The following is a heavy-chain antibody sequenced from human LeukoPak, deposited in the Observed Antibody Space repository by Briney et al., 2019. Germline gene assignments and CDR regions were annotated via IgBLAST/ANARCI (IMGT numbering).Heavy chain of an antibody. CDR1: GYIFGELS. CDR3: ATDGAGDYLNH. V-gene: IGHV1-24*01. J-gene: IGHJ4*02. D-gene: IGHD4-17*01. Sequence: ASVKVSCKVSGYIFGELSMHWVRQAPGQGLEWMGGFNPEDGETFYAQKFQGRVNMTEDTSTDTAYMELSSLSYDDTAVYYCATDGAGDYLNHWGQGTLVTVSS. CDR2: FNPEDGET.